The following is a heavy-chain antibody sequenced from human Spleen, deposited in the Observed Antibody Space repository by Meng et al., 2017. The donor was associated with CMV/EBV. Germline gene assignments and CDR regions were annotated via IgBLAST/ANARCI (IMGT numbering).Heavy chain of an antibody. CDR1: GFTFSSYS. CDR3: ARGHSGYSHGYYYYYGMDV. V-gene: IGHV3-30*03. Sequence: GESLKISCAASGFTFSSYSMNWVRQAPGMGLEWLTLISYDGSKKYFADSVKGRFTISRDNSKNILYLQMNSLRGEDTAVYYCARGHSGYSHGYYYYYGMDVWGQGTAVTVSS. CDR2: ISYDGSKK. J-gene: IGHJ6*02. D-gene: IGHD5-18*01.